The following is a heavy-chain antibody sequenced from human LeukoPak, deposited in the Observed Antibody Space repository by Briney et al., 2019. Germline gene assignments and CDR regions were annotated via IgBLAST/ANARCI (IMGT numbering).Heavy chain of an antibody. V-gene: IGHV4-39*01. CDR1: GGSISRSTYY. CDR2: IYHSGST. CDR3: TQGPPGWRIDY. Sequence: SETLSLTRTVSGGSISRSTYYWGWIRQPPGKGLEWIGNIYHSGSTYYNPSLKSRVTISVDTSRNQFSLKVRSVTAADTAVYYATQGPPGWRIDYWGQGTLVTVPS. D-gene: IGHD6-19*01. J-gene: IGHJ4*02.